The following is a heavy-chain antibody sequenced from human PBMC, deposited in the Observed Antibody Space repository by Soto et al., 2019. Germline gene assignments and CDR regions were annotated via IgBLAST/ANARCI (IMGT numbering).Heavy chain of an antibody. Sequence: SETLSLTCAVYGGSFSGSYWSWIRQPPGKGLEWIGEINHSGSTNYNPSLKSRVTISVDTSKNQFSLKLSSATAADTAVYYCATGYCTNGVCYTRTLSGMDVWGQGTTVTVSS. CDR2: INHSGST. V-gene: IGHV4-34*01. J-gene: IGHJ6*02. D-gene: IGHD2-8*01. CDR3: ATGYCTNGVCYTRTLSGMDV. CDR1: GGSFSGSY.